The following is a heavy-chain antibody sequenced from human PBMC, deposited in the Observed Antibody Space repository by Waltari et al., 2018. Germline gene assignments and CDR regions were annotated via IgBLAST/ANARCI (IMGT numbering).Heavy chain of an antibody. CDR1: GGPISSSSYY. CDR3: ARRGSIAARGTFDY. V-gene: IGHV4-39*01. D-gene: IGHD6-6*01. J-gene: IGHJ4*02. CDR2: IYYSGST. Sequence: QLQLQESGPGLVKPSETLSLTCTVSGGPISSSSYYWGWIRQPPGKGLEWIGSIYYSGSTYYNPSLKSRVTISVDTSKNQFSLKLSSVTAADTAVYYCARRGSIAARGTFDYWGQGTLVTVSS.